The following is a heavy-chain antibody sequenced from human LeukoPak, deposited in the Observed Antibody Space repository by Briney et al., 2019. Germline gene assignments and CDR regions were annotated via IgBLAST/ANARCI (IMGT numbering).Heavy chain of an antibody. J-gene: IGHJ4*02. CDR2: INPSGGST. D-gene: IGHD1-26*01. CDR3: ARTLGRVVGASSFDY. CDR1: GYTFTSYY. V-gene: IGHV1-46*01. Sequence: ASVKVSCKASGYTFTSYYMHWVRQAPGQGLEWMGLINPSGGSTSYAQKFQGRVTMTRDMSTSTVYMELSSLRSEDTAVYYCARTLGRVVGASSFDYWGQGTLVTVSS.